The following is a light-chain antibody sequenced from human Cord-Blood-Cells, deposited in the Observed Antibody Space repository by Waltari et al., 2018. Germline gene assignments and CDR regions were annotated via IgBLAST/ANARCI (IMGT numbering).Light chain of an antibody. V-gene: IGLV3-9*01. Sequence: SYELTQPLSVSVALGPTARITCGGNNIGSKNVHWYQQHPGQAPVLVIYRDSNRPSGIPERFSGSNSGNTATLTSSRAQAGDEADYYCQVWDSSTSKVFGGGTKLTVL. CDR1: NIGSKN. CDR3: QVWDSSTSKV. CDR2: RDS. J-gene: IGLJ3*02.